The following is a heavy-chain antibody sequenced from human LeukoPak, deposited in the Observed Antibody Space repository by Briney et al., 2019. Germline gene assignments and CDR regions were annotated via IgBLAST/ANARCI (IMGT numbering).Heavy chain of an antibody. V-gene: IGHV3-15*01. D-gene: IGHD6-13*01. CDR2: IKSKTDGGTT. CDR1: GFTFSNAW. Sequence: GGSLRLSCADSGFTFSNAWMSWVRQAPGKGLEWVGRIKSKTDGGTTDYAAPVKGRFTISRDNAKNSLYLQMNSLRAEDTAVYYCARVAADTEEYYFDYWGQGTLVTVSS. J-gene: IGHJ4*02. CDR3: ARVAADTEEYYFDY.